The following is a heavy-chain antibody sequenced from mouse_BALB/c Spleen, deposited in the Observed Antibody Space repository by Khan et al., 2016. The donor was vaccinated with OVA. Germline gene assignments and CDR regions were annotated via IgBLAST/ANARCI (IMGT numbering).Heavy chain of an antibody. J-gene: IGHJ2*01. CDR3: TRDRIDY. CDR2: INPTSGYT. Sequence: VQLQQSGAELAKPGASVKMSCKASGYTFTTYWMHWVKQRPGQGLEWIGYINPTSGYTDYNEKFKDRATLSADKSSSTAYMQLSSLKSEDSAGDYCTRDRIDYWGQGTTLTVSS. V-gene: IGHV1-7*01. CDR1: GYTFTTYW.